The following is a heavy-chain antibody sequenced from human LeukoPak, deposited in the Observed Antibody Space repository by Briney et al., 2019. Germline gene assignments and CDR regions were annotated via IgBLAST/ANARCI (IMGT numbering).Heavy chain of an antibody. Sequence: EASVKVSRKASGGTINNYGINWVRQAPGQGLEWMGGSIPIFHTPKYAQRFQGRVTITTDESTSTAYMELSSLISEDTAVYYCARDMGPAALYDAFDIWGQGTMVTVSS. J-gene: IGHJ3*02. V-gene: IGHV1-69*05. CDR2: SIPIFHTP. D-gene: IGHD2-2*01. CDR3: ARDMGPAALYDAFDI. CDR1: GGTINNYG.